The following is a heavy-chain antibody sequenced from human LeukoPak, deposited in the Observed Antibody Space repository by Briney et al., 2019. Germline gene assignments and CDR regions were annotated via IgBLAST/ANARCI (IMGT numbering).Heavy chain of an antibody. J-gene: IGHJ6*03. V-gene: IGHV1-69*13. CDR2: IIPIFGTA. CDR1: GGTFSSYA. D-gene: IGHD6-13*01. Sequence: SVKVSCKASGGTFSSYAISWVRQAPGQGLEWMGGIIPIFGTANYAQKFQGRVTITADESTSTAYMELSSLRSEDTAVYYCARWSSWSPKNDRNYYYYYMDVWGKGTTVTISS. CDR3: ARWSSWSPKNDRNYYYYYMDV.